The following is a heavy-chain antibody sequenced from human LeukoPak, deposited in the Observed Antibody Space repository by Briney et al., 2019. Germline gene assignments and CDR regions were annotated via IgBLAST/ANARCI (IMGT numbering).Heavy chain of an antibody. CDR3: ARVSSGYYPTGG. CDR1: GYTFTGYY. J-gene: IGHJ4*02. Sequence: ASVKVSCKASGYTFTGYYMHWVRQAPGQGLEWMGRINPNSGGTNCAQEFQGRVTMTRDTSISTAYMELSRLRSDDTAVYYCARVSSGYYPTGGWGQGTLVTVSS. V-gene: IGHV1-2*06. CDR2: INPNSGGT. D-gene: IGHD3-22*01.